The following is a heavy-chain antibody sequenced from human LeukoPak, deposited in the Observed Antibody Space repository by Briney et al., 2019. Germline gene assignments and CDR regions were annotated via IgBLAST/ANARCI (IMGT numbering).Heavy chain of an antibody. V-gene: IGHV1-69*04. Sequence: SVNVSCKASGGTFSIYAISWGRQAPGQGLEWVVRIIPILGIANYAQKFQGRFTITADNSTSTAYMEPSSLRSEDTAVYYCASHIAVAGVFDYGRQGTLVTVSS. J-gene: IGHJ4*02. CDR2: IIPILGIA. CDR1: GGTFSIYA. CDR3: ASHIAVAGVFDY. D-gene: IGHD6-19*01.